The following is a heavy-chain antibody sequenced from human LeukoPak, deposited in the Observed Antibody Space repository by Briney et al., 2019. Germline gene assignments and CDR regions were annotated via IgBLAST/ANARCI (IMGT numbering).Heavy chain of an antibody. CDR2: IYYSGST. D-gene: IGHD2-15*01. V-gene: IGHV4-59*01. CDR3: ARDLSSSSGYGMDV. J-gene: IGHJ6*02. Sequence: PSETLSLTCTVSGGSISSYYWSWIRQPPGKGLEWIGYIYYSGSTNYNPSLKSRVTISVDTSKNQFSLKLSSVTAADTAVYYCARDLSSSSGYGMDVWGQGTTVTVSS. CDR1: GGSISSYY.